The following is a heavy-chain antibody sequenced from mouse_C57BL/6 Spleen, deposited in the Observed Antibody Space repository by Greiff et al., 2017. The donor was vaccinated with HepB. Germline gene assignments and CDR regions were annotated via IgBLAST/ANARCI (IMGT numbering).Heavy chain of an antibody. CDR2: VNPNNGGT. D-gene: IGHD1-1*01. J-gene: IGHJ1*03. CDR3: AKDYYGSSWYFDV. V-gene: IGHV1-26*01. CDR1: GYTFTDYY. Sequence: EVQLQQSGPELVKPGASVKISCKASGYTFTDYYMNWVKQSHGKSLEWIGDVNPNNGGTTYNQKFNGKATLTVDKSSSTAYMELRSLTSEDSAVYFWAKDYYGSSWYFDVWGTGTTVTVSS.